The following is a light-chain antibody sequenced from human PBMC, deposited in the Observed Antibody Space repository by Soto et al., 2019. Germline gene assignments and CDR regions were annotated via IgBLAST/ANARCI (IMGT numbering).Light chain of an antibody. V-gene: IGLV2-14*01. CDR2: EVS. J-gene: IGLJ1*01. Sequence: LTQPASVSGSPGQSITISCTGTSSDVGGYNYVSWYQQHPGKAPKLMIYEVSNRPSGVSNRFSGSKSGNTASLTISGLQAEDEADYYRSSYTSSSTYVFGTGTKVTVL. CDR3: SSYTSSSTYV. CDR1: SSDVGGYNY.